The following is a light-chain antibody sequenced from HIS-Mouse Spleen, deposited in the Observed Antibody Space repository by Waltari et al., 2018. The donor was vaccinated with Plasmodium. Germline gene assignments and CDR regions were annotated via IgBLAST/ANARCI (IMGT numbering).Light chain of an antibody. Sequence: EIVMTQSPATLSVSTGERATLSCRASQSVSSNLAWYQQKPGQAPRLLIYGASTRATGIPVRFSGSGSGTEFTLTISSLQSEDFAVYYCQQYNNWSFTFGPGTKVDIK. CDR1: QSVSSN. V-gene: IGKV3-15*01. J-gene: IGKJ3*01. CDR3: QQYNNWSFT. CDR2: GAS.